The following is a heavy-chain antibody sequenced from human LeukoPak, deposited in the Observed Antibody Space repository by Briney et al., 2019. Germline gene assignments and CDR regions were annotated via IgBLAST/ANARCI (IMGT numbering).Heavy chain of an antibody. CDR3: ARDRINLMVLGHDSGLDC. V-gene: IGHV3-30*13. D-gene: IGHD2-8*02. CDR2: VSYDGGHK. Sequence: PGTSLRLSCVGSGFSLSDYGIHWVRHAPGKGLEWGAVVSYDGGHKYYADSAKGRFTIPRDTSSDRVPLQMNSLRVEDTALYCCARDRINLMVLGHDSGLDCWGQGTLVTVSS. J-gene: IGHJ4*02. CDR1: GFSLSDYG.